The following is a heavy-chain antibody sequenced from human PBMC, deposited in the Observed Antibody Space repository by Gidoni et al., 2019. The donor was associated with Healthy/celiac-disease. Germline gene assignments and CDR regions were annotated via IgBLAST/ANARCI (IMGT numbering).Heavy chain of an antibody. Sequence: EVQLLESGGGLVQPGGSLRLSCAASGFTFSRYAMSWVRQAPGKGLEWVSAISGSGGSTYYADSVKGRFTISRDNSKNTLYLQMNSLRAEDTAVYYCAKTYYYDSSGYYAPFDYWGQGTLVTVSS. D-gene: IGHD3-22*01. CDR3: AKTYYYDSSGYYAPFDY. CDR2: ISGSGGST. J-gene: IGHJ4*02. CDR1: GFTFSRYA. V-gene: IGHV3-23*01.